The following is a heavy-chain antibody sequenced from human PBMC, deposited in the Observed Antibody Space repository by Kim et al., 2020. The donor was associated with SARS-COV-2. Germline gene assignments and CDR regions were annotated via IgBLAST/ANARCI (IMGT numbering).Heavy chain of an antibody. J-gene: IGHJ4*02. Sequence: GGSLRLSCAASGFTFSGSAMHWVRQASGKGLEWVGRIRSKANSYATAYAASVKGRFTISRDDSKNTAYLQMNSLKTEDTAVYYCTSRHTDSGSYRWGQGTLVTVSS. CDR1: GFTFSGSA. CDR3: TSRHTDSGSYR. CDR2: IRSKANSYAT. V-gene: IGHV3-73*01. D-gene: IGHD1-26*01.